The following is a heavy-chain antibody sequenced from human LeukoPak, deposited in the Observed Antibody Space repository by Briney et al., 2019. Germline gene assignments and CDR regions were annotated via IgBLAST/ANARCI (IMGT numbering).Heavy chain of an antibody. D-gene: IGHD1-26*01. CDR1: GYTLTELS. V-gene: IGHV1-24*01. J-gene: IGHJ4*02. Sequence: ASVKVSCKVSGYTLTELSMHWVRQAPGKGLEWMGGFDPEDGETVYAQKFQGRVTMTRDMSTSTVYMELSSLRSEDTAVYYCARILVGATGSPDYWGQGTLVTVSS. CDR2: FDPEDGET. CDR3: ARILVGATGSPDY.